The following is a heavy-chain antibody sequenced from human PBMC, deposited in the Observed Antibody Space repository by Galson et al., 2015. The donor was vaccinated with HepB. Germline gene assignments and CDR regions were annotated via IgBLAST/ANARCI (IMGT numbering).Heavy chain of an antibody. CDR3: AKDPRRGYDILTGYIDY. V-gene: IGHV3-23*01. CDR2: ISGSGGST. D-gene: IGHD3-9*01. CDR1: GFTFSSYA. Sequence: SLRLSCAASGFTFSSYAMSWVRQAPGKGLEWVSAISGSGGSTYYADSVKGRFTISRDNSKNTLYLQMNSLRAEDTAVYYCAKDPRRGYDILTGYIDYWGQGTLVTVSS. J-gene: IGHJ4*02.